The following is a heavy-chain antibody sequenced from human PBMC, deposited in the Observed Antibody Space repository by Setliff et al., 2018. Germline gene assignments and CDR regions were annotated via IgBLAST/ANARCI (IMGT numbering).Heavy chain of an antibody. Sequence: PSETLSLTCAVYGGSFSGYYWSWIRQPPGKGLEWIGEINHSGSNYNPSLKSRVTISVDTSKNQFSLKLSSVTAADPAVYYCARVPRFTDTRNAFDIWGQGTMVTVSS. D-gene: IGHD5-18*01. CDR2: INHSGS. J-gene: IGHJ3*02. V-gene: IGHV4-34*01. CDR3: ARVPRFTDTRNAFDI. CDR1: GGSFSGYY.